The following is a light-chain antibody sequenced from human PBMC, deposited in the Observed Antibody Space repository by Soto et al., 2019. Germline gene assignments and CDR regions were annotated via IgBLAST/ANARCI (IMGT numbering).Light chain of an antibody. CDR2: EVS. CDR1: SSDVGAYNY. CDR3: SSYSGSNKVV. V-gene: IGLV2-8*01. J-gene: IGLJ2*01. Sequence: QSALTQPPSASGSPGQSVTISCTGTSSDVGAYNYVSWYQQHPGKAPKLMIYEVSERPPGVPDRFSGSKSGNTASLTVSGLQTEDEADYYCSSYSGSNKVVFGGGTKLTVL.